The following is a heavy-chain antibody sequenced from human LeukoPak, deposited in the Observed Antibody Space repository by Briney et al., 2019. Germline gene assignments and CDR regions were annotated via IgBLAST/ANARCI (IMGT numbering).Heavy chain of an antibody. CDR3: ARDHCCTTSCNAFEI. Sequence: ASVKVSCKAAGYTFTSYAISWVRQAPGQGLEWMGWLSTYNGKTNYAQKFQGRVIMTTETSASTVYMELNSLTSDDTAVYYCARDHCCTTSCNAFEIWGQGTMVTVSS. D-gene: IGHD2-2*01. CDR1: GYTFTSYA. J-gene: IGHJ3*02. V-gene: IGHV1-18*01. CDR2: LSTYNGKT.